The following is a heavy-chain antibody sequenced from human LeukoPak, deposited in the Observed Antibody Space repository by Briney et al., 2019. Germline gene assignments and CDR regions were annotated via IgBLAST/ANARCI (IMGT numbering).Heavy chain of an antibody. D-gene: IGHD3-10*01. CDR2: IYSGGST. CDR3: ARDLGYGSGSYDY. J-gene: IGHJ4*02. CDR1: GFTFSGYA. V-gene: IGHV3-66*01. Sequence: GGSLRLSCAASGFTFSGYAMSWVRQAPGKGLEWVSVIYSGGSTYYAGSVKGRFTISRDSSKNTLYLQMNSLRAEDTAVYYCARDLGYGSGSYDYWGQGTLVTVSS.